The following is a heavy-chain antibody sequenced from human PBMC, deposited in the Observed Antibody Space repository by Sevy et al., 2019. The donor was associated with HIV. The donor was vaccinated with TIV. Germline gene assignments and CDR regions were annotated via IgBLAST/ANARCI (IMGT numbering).Heavy chain of an antibody. D-gene: IGHD2-2*01. Sequence: ALVKVSCKASGYTFTDYYMHWVRQAPGQGLEWMGRINPKSGGTNYAQKFQGRVTMTRDTSISTAYMELSRLRSDDTAVYYCARYCSSTSCYAPPFDYWGQGTLVTVSS. V-gene: IGHV1-2*06. J-gene: IGHJ4*02. CDR3: ARYCSSTSCYAPPFDY. CDR2: INPKSGGT. CDR1: GYTFTDYY.